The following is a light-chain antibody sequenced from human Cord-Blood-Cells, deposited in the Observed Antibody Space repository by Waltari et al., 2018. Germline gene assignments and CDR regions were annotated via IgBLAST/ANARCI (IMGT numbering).Light chain of an antibody. Sequence: QSALTQPRSVSGSPGQSVTISCTGTSSDVGGYNYGSWYQQHPGQAPKLMIYDVSKRPSGVPDRFSGSKSGNTASLTISGLQAEDEADYYCCSYAGSYTWVFGGGTKLTVL. V-gene: IGLV2-11*01. CDR2: DVS. CDR1: SSDVGGYNY. J-gene: IGLJ3*02. CDR3: CSYAGSYTWV.